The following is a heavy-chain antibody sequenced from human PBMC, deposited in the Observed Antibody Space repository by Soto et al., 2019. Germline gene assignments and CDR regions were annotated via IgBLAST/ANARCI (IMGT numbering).Heavy chain of an antibody. CDR1: GGSISNYY. V-gene: IGHV4-59*01. CDR2: TYYSGST. CDR3: ARVKDYYDSSGYAYYYYGLDV. D-gene: IGHD3-22*01. Sequence: PSETLSLTCTVSGGSISNYYWSWIRQPPGKGLEWIGYTYYSGSTNYNPSLTSRVTISLDTSKSQFSLKLSSVTAADTAVYYCARVKDYYDSSGYAYYYYGLDVWGQGTTVTVS. J-gene: IGHJ6*02.